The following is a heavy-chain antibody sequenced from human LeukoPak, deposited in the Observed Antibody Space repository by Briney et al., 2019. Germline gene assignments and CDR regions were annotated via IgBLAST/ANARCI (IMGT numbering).Heavy chain of an antibody. D-gene: IGHD3-3*01. V-gene: IGHV1-69*05. CDR1: GGTFSSYA. CDR2: IIPIFGTA. Sequence: SVKVSCKASGGTFSSYAISWVRQAPGQGLEWMGRIIPIFGTANYAQKFQGRVTITTDESTSTAYMELSSLRSEGTVVYYCARGGYDFWSGPNWFDPWGQGTLVTDSS. J-gene: IGHJ5*02. CDR3: ARGGYDFWSGPNWFDP.